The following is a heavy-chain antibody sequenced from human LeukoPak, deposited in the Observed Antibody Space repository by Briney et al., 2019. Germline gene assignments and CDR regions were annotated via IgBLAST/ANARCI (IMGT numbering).Heavy chain of an antibody. Sequence: GGSLRLSCAASGFTFSNAWMSWVRQAPGKRLEWVGRIKSKTDGGTTDYAAPVKGRFTISRDDSKNTLYLQMNSLKTEDTAVYYCTQGTENYYGSGSHYWGQGTLVTVSS. D-gene: IGHD3-10*01. CDR3: TQGTENYYGSGSHY. CDR1: GFTFSNAW. CDR2: IKSKTDGGTT. V-gene: IGHV3-15*01. J-gene: IGHJ4*02.